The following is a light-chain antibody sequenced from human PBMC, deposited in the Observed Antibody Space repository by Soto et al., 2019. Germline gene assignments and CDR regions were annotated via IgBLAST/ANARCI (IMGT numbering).Light chain of an antibody. CDR1: QSVNSN. Sequence: EIAMTQSPATLSVSPGERATLSCRASQSVNSNLAWYQQKPGQAPMLLIYGASTRATGIPARFSGSGSGTEFTVTISSLQSEDFAVYYCQQDNNWPLTFGGGTKVEIK. V-gene: IGKV3-15*01. J-gene: IGKJ4*01. CDR3: QQDNNWPLT. CDR2: GAS.